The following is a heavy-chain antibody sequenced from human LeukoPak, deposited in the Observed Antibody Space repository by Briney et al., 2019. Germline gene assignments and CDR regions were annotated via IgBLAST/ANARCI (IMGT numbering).Heavy chain of an antibody. V-gene: IGHV3-74*01. Sequence: GGSLRLSCAASGFTFSSYWMHWVRQAPGKGLVWVSRINSDGAATNYADSVNGRFTISRDNARNTLYLQMNSLGADDTAVYYCARASGTYPFDYWGQGTLVTVSS. J-gene: IGHJ4*02. CDR1: GFTFSSYW. CDR2: INSDGAAT. CDR3: ARASGTYPFDY. D-gene: IGHD1-26*01.